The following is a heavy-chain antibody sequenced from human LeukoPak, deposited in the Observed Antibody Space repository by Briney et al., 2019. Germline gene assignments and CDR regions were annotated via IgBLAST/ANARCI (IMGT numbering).Heavy chain of an antibody. CDR2: IYYSGTT. J-gene: IGHJ4*02. CDR1: GGSIRSSSYS. Sequence: SESLSLTCTVSGGSIRSSSYSSGSIRHPPGKWLAWIGSIYYSGTTYYNPSLKSRVTISVDTSKIQFSLKLSSVAATDTAVYFCARLRFDVWSGSTQPYFDYWGQGTLVTVSS. D-gene: IGHD3-3*01. V-gene: IGHV4-39*01. CDR3: ARLRFDVWSGSTQPYFDY.